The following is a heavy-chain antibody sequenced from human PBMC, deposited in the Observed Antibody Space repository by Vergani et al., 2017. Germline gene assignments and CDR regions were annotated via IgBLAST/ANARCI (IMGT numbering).Heavy chain of an antibody. CDR1: GFSFRTFS. J-gene: IGHJ6*02. D-gene: IGHD1-26*01. CDR3: AKESGSTVSYYYGMDV. CDR2: ISPDGRTT. V-gene: IGHV3-74*03. Sequence: DVDLVESGGGFVQPGGSRRLSCAASGFSFRTFSMFWVRQPPGKGLAWVSKISPDGRTTEYADSVRGRFTISRDNSKNTLYLQMNSLRAEDTAVYYCAKESGSTVSYYYGMDVWGQGTTVTVSS.